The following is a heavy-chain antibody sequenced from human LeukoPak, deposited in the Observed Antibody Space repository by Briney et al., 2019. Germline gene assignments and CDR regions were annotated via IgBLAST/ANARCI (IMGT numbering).Heavy chain of an antibody. CDR1: GGSFSGYY. D-gene: IGHD6-13*01. CDR2: INHSGST. Sequence: SETLFPTCAVYGGSFSGYYWSWIRQPPGKGLEWIGEINHSGSTNYNPSLKSRVTISVDTSKNQFSLKLSSVTAADTAVYYCARGRAAAGLNPLLDYWGQGTLVTVSS. CDR3: ARGRAAAGLNPLLDY. J-gene: IGHJ4*02. V-gene: IGHV4-34*01.